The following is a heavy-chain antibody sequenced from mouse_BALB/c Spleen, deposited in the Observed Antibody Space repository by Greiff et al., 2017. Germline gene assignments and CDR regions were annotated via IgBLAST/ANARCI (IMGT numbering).Heavy chain of an antibody. CDR3: ARGEYGNLAWFAY. V-gene: IGHV5-4*02. Sequence: EVKLVESGGGLVKPGGSLKLSCAASGFTFSDYYMYWVRQTPEKRLEWVATISDGGSYTYYPDSVKGRFTISRDNAKNNLYLQMSSLKSEDTAMYYCARGEYGNLAWFAYWGQGTLVTVSA. J-gene: IGHJ3*01. D-gene: IGHD2-10*02. CDR1: GFTFSDYY. CDR2: ISDGGSYT.